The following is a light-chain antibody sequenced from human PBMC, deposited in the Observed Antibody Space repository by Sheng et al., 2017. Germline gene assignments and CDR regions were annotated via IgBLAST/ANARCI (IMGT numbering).Light chain of an antibody. V-gene: IGKV3-11*01. CDR1: QSVATS. CDR2: DAS. Sequence: EIVMTQSPGTLSLSPGESATLSCRASQSVATSLAWYQQKPGQAPRLLIYDASNRATGIPARFSGSGSGTDFTLTISSLQPEDSGTYYCQQYDDVPLTFGGGTKVEI. CDR3: QQYDDVPLT. J-gene: IGKJ4*01.